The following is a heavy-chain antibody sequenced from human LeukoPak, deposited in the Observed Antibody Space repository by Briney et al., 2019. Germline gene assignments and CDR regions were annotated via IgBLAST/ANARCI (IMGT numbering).Heavy chain of an antibody. Sequence: ASVKVSCKASGYTFTGYNMHWVRQAPGQGLEWMGWINPNSGGTNYAQKFQGRVTMTRDTSISTAYMELSRLRSDDTAVYYCARAKPIAAAGTFDYWGQGTLVTVSS. CDR2: INPNSGGT. CDR1: GYTFTGYN. CDR3: ARAKPIAAAGTFDY. V-gene: IGHV1-2*02. J-gene: IGHJ4*02. D-gene: IGHD6-13*01.